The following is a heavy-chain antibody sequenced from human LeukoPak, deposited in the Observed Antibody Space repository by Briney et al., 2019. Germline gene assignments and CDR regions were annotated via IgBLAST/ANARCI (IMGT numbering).Heavy chain of an antibody. J-gene: IGHJ5*02. V-gene: IGHV1-2*02. CDR2: INPNSGGT. CDR3: ARDPTPHIVVVVAVAYNWFDP. Sequence: ASVKVSCKASGYTFTGYYMHWVRQAPGQGLEWMGWINPNSGGTNYAQKFQGRVTMTRDTSISTAYMELSRLRSDDTAVYYCARDPTPHIVVVVAVAYNWFDPWGQGTLVTVSS. D-gene: IGHD2-15*01. CDR1: GYTFTGYY.